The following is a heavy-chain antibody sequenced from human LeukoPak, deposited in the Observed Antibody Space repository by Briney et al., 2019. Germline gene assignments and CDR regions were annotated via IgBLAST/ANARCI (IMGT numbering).Heavy chain of an antibody. J-gene: IGHJ4*02. CDR2: ISSSSSYI. V-gene: IGHV3-21*01. CDR1: GFTFSSYS. CDR3: ARADSSGWYFDY. D-gene: IGHD6-19*01. Sequence: GGSLRLSCAASGFTFSSYSMNWVRQAPGEGLEWVSSISSSSSYIYYADSVKGRLTISRDNAKNSLYLQMNSLRAEDTAVYYCARADSSGWYFDYWGQGTLVTVSS.